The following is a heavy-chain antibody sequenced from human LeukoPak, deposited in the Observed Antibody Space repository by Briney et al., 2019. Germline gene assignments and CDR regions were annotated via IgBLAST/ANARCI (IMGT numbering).Heavy chain of an antibody. Sequence: GGSLRLSCAASGFTFNTNAMSWVRQAPGKGLEWVSAISGRTGGTYYADSVKGRFTISRDNSKSTLYPQMDSLRAEDTAVYYCAKCGNSGCHLIDYWGQGTLVTVSS. D-gene: IGHD5-12*01. J-gene: IGHJ4*02. CDR3: AKCGNSGCHLIDY. V-gene: IGHV3-23*01. CDR1: GFTFNTNA. CDR2: ISGRTGGT.